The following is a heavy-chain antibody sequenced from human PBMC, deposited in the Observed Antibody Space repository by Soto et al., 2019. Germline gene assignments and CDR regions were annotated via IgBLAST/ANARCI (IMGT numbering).Heavy chain of an antibody. J-gene: IGHJ6*02. CDR2: INHSGTI. CDR1: GGSFSCYY. CDR3: ARADRTLVTSYSLDV. V-gene: IGHV4-34*01. Sequence: PSETLSLTCAVYGGSFSCYYWTWIRQPPGKGLEWIGEINHSGTINFNPSLKSRLTISLDTSKKHFSLKLSSVTDADTAAYYCARADRTLVTSYSLDVWGQGTTVTV. D-gene: IGHD2-21*02.